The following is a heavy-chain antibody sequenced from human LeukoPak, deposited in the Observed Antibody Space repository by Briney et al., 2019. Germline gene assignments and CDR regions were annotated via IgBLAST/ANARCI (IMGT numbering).Heavy chain of an antibody. CDR2: FDPEDGET. D-gene: IGHD6-13*01. CDR1: GYTLTELS. J-gene: IGHJ4*02. CDR3: ETKPQLERGLNY. V-gene: IGHV1-24*01. Sequence: ASVKVSCKVSGYTLTELSMHWVRQAPGKGLEWMGGFDPEDGETIYAQEFQGRVTMTEDTSTDTAYMELSSLRSEDTAVYYCETKPQLERGLNYWGQGTLVTVSS.